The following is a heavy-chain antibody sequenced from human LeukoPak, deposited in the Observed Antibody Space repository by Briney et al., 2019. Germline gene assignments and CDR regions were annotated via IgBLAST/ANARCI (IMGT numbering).Heavy chain of an antibody. CDR1: GFTVSRNY. J-gene: IGHJ4*02. CDR3: ASYSNYVAY. CDR2: ISSSSSYI. Sequence: GGSLRLSCAASGFTVSRNYMSWVRQAPGKGLEWVSSISSSSSYIYYADSVKGRFTISRDNAKNSLYLQMNSLRAEDTAVYYCASYSNYVAYWGQGTLVTVSS. V-gene: IGHV3-21*01. D-gene: IGHD4-11*01.